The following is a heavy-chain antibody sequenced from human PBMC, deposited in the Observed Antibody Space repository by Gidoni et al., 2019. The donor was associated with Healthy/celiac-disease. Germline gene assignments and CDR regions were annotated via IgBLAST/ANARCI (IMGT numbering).Heavy chain of an antibody. CDR1: GFTVSSNY. CDR2: IYSGGST. D-gene: IGHD3-10*01. CDR3: ARDRSYMVRGVGWFDP. Sequence: EVQLVESGGGLVQPGGSLRLSCAASGFTVSSNYMSWVGQAPGKGLEWVSVIYSGGSTYYADSVKGRFTISRDNSKNTLYLQMNSLRAEDTAVYYCARDRSYMVRGVGWFDPWGQGTLVTVSS. J-gene: IGHJ5*02. V-gene: IGHV3-66*02.